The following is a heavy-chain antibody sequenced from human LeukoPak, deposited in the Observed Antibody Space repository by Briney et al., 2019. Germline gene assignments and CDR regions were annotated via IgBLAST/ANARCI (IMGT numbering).Heavy chain of an antibody. CDR2: ISYDGSNK. V-gene: IGHV3-30-3*01. J-gene: IGHJ3*02. D-gene: IGHD1-1*01. CDR3: ARATNGRFDI. CDR1: GFTFSDHY. Sequence: GGSLRLSCAASGFTFSDHYMDWVRQAPGKGLEWVAVISYDGSNKYYADSVKGRFTISRDNSKNSLYLQMSSLRAEDTAVYYCARATNGRFDIWGQGTMVTVSS.